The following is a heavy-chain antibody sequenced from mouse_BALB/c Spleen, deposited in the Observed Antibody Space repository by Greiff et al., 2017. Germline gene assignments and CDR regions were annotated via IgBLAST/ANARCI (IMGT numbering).Heavy chain of an antibody. CDR1: GFTFSDYY. CDR2: ISDGGSYT. D-gene: IGHD2-3*01. V-gene: IGHV5-4*02. J-gene: IGHJ2*01. CDR3: AKSSIYDGYPYYFDY. Sequence: DVMLVESGGGLVKPGGSLKLSCAASGFTFSDYYMYWVRQTPEKRLEWVATISDGGSYTYYPDSVKGRFTISRDNAKNNLYLQMSSLKSEDTAMYYCAKSSIYDGYPYYFDYWGQGTTLTVSS.